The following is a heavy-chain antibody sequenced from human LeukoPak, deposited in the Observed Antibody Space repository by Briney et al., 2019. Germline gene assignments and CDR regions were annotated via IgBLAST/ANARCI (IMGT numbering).Heavy chain of an antibody. D-gene: IGHD5/OR15-5a*01. CDR3: ARTNTVYGDFDY. J-gene: IGHJ4*02. CDR2: IFPNGRT. V-gene: IGHV3-53*01. CDR1: EFTVYNSY. Sequence: GGSLRLSCAVSEFTVYNSYMSWVRQAPGKGLEWVSVIFPNGRTYHADSVKGRFTISRDTSKNVLLLQMNSLRADDTALYHCARTNTVYGDFDYWGQGVLVTVSS.